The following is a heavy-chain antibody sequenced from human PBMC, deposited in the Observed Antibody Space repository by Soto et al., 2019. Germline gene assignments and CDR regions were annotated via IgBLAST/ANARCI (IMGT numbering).Heavy chain of an antibody. V-gene: IGHV3-11*06. D-gene: IGHD3-22*01. CDR1: GFTFSDYY. Sequence: GGSLRLSCAASGFTFSDYYMSWISQAPGKGLEWVSYISSSSSYTNYADSVKGRFTISRDNAKNSLYLQMNSLRAEDTAVYYCARVPDYYDSSNWFDPWGQGTLVTVSS. CDR2: ISSSSSYT. CDR3: ARVPDYYDSSNWFDP. J-gene: IGHJ5*02.